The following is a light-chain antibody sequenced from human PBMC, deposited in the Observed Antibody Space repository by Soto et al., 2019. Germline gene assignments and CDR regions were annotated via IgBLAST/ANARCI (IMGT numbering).Light chain of an antibody. CDR2: GAS. Sequence: EIVLTQSPGTLSLSPGERATLSCRASQSVSTNYLAWYQRKPGQAPRLLIYGASSRATDIPNRFSGSGSGTDFSITITRVKAEDFAVYYCQQYGSSPPTFGQGTKVEIK. J-gene: IGKJ1*01. CDR3: QQYGSSPPT. V-gene: IGKV3-20*01. CDR1: QSVSTNY.